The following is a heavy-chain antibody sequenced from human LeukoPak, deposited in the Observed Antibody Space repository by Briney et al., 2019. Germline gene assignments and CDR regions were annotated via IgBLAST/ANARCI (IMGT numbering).Heavy chain of an antibody. V-gene: IGHV4-38-2*02. J-gene: IGHJ4*02. Sequence: SETLSLTCTVPGYSISSGYYWGWIRQPPGKGLEWIGSIYHSGSTYYNPSLKSRVTISVDTSKNQFSLKLSSVTAADTAVYYCARMGTDFWSGYCDYWGQGTLVTVSS. CDR1: GYSISSGYY. D-gene: IGHD3-3*01. CDR2: IYHSGST. CDR3: ARMGTDFWSGYCDY.